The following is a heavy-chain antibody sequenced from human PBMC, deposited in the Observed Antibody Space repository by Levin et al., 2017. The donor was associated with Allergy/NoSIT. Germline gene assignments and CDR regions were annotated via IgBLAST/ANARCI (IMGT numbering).Heavy chain of an antibody. Sequence: GESLKISCAASGFTFSSYWMHWVRQAPGKGLVWVSRINSDGSSTTYADSVKGRFTISRDNAKNTVYLQINSLRAEDTAVYYCARAGYLSPVDCWGQGTLVTVSS. D-gene: IGHD1-1*01. J-gene: IGHJ4*02. V-gene: IGHV3-74*01. CDR2: INSDGSST. CDR3: ARAGYLSPVDC. CDR1: GFTFSSYW.